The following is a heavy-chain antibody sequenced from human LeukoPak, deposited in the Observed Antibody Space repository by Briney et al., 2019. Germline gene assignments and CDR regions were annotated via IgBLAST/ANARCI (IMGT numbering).Heavy chain of an antibody. CDR2: IYYSGST. V-gene: IGHV4-59*08. J-gene: IGHJ4*02. D-gene: IGHD5-24*01. CDR3: ARHWGRDGYNLGNFDY. CDR1: GGSISSYY. Sequence: SETLSLTCTVSGGSISSYYWSWIRQPPGKGLEWIGYIYYSGSTNYNPSLKSRVTISVDTSKNQFSLKLSSVTAADTAVYYCARHWGRDGYNLGNFDYWGQGTLVTVSS.